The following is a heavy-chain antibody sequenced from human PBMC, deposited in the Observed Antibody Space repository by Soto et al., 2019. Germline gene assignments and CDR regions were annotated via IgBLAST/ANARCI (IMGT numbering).Heavy chain of an antibody. D-gene: IGHD3-10*01. V-gene: IGHV1-69*06. CDR1: GGAFSSYA. CDR3: ARERGTSMVRGVARMDV. J-gene: IGHJ6*02. Sequence: ASVKVSCKASGGAFSSYAISWVRQAPGQGLEWMGGIIPIFGTANYAQKFQGRVTITADKSTSTAYMELSSLRSEDTAVYYCARERGTSMVRGVARMDVWGQGTTVTVSS. CDR2: IIPIFGTA.